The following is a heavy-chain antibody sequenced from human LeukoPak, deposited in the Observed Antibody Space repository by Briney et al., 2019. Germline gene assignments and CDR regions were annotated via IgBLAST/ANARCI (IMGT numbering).Heavy chain of an antibody. D-gene: IGHD4-17*01. J-gene: IGHJ4*02. CDR1: GFNFDDYA. CDR2: ISWNSGNI. CDR3: AEAHDYGDYAGFDY. Sequence: PGRPLRLSCAASGFNFDDYAMHWVRQAPGKGLEWVSGISWNSGNIAYADSVKGRFTISRDSAKTSLYLQINNLRAEDTALYYCAEAHDYGDYAGFDYWGQGTLVSVSS. V-gene: IGHV3-9*01.